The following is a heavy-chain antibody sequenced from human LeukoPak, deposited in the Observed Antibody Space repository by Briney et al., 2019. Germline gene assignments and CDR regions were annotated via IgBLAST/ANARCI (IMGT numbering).Heavy chain of an antibody. V-gene: IGHV4-59*01. J-gene: IGHJ6*03. Sequence: SETLSLTCTVSGGSINSYHWSWIRQPPGKGLEWIGYIYYSGSTSYNPSLKSRVTISVDTSKNQFSLKLSSVTAADTAVYYCARQSSSWYFGYYYYYMDVWGKGTTVTISS. D-gene: IGHD6-13*01. CDR3: ARQSSSWYFGYYYYYMDV. CDR2: IYYSGST. CDR1: GGSINSYH.